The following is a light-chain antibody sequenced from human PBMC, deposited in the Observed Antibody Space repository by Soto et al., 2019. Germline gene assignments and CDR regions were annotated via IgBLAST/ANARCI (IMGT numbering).Light chain of an antibody. J-gene: IGLJ1*01. V-gene: IGLV2-14*01. CDR3: SSYTSSSSLYV. CDR2: DVS. Sequence: SVLTQPASVSGSPGQSITISCTGTSSDVGGYNYVSWYQQHPGKAPKFMIYDVSNRPSGVSNRFSGSKSGNTASLTISGLQAEDEADYYCSSYTSSSSLYVFGTGTRSPS. CDR1: SSDVGGYNY.